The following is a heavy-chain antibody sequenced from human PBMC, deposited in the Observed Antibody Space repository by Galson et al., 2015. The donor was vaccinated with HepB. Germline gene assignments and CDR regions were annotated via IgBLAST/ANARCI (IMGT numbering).Heavy chain of an antibody. D-gene: IGHD3-10*01. CDR2: ISSSSSYI. CDR1: GFTFSSYS. CDR3: ARRLDYGSGSYNYYYGMDV. J-gene: IGHJ6*02. V-gene: IGHV3-21*01. Sequence: SLRLSCAASGFTFSSYSMNWVRQAPGKGLEWVSSISSSSSYIYYADSVKGRFTISRDNAKNSLYLQMNSLRAEDTAVYYCARRLDYGSGSYNYYYGMDVWGQGTTVTVSS.